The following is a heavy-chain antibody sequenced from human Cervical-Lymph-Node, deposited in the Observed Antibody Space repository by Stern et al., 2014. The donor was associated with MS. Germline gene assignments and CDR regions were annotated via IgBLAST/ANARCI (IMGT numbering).Heavy chain of an antibody. J-gene: IGHJ4*02. CDR3: AKAPIAMVGSYLDS. CDR1: GFTFSTFG. Sequence: VQLVESGGGVVQPGKSLRLSCAASGFTFSTFGMNWVRQAPGKGLEWVTFISFDGNKKYFADAVKGRFATSRDNSKDTLHLEMNSLTVDDTAVYYCAKAPIAMVGSYLDSWGQGTLVIVSS. V-gene: IGHV3-30*18. CDR2: ISFDGNKK. D-gene: IGHD6-19*01.